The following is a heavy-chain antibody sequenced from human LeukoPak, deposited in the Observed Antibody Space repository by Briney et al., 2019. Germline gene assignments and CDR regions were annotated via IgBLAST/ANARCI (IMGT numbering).Heavy chain of an antibody. D-gene: IGHD4-11*01. J-gene: IGHJ4*02. CDR2: SGSGGST. CDR3: AKATVTTPPESFDY. Sequence: PGGSLRLSCAASRFIFSSYAMTWVRQAPGKGLEWVSASGSGGSTYYADSVKGRFTISRDTSKSTLYLQMNSLRAEDTAVYYCAKATVTTPPESFDYWGQGTLVTVSS. CDR1: RFIFSSYA. V-gene: IGHV3-23*01.